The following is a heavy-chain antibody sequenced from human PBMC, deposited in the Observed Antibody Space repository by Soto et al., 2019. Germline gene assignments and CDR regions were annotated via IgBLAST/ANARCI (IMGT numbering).Heavy chain of an antibody. V-gene: IGHV4-34*01. J-gene: IGHJ3*02. CDR1: GGSFSGYY. D-gene: IGHD4-17*01. CDR2: ISHSGST. Sequence: QVQLQQWGAGLLKPSETLSLTCAVYGGSFSGYYWSWIRQPPGKGLEWIGEISHSGSTNYNPSLKSRVTISVCTYKNPFSLKRSSVTASDTAVYYCARGGYGDYWVHTLDIWGQGTMVTVSS. CDR3: ARGGYGDYWVHTLDI.